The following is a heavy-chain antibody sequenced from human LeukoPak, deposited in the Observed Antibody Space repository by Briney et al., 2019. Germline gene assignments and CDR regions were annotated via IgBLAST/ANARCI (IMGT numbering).Heavy chain of an antibody. CDR2: INQDGSEK. V-gene: IGHV3-7*01. Sequence: GGSLRLSCAASGFTFSSYWMTWVRQAPGKGLEWVANINQDGSEKFSVDSVKGRFIISRDNAKNSLYLQLNSLRAEDTAVYYCAREGSGYVEGDAFDIWGQGTMVTVSS. D-gene: IGHD3-22*01. CDR1: GFTFSSYW. CDR3: AREGSGYVEGDAFDI. J-gene: IGHJ3*02.